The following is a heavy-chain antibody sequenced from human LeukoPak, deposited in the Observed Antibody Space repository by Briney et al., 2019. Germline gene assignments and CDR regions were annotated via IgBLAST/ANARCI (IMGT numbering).Heavy chain of an antibody. D-gene: IGHD1-26*01. CDR1: GFTFSDYA. CDR2: LSGGGGST. J-gene: IGHJ4*02. CDR3: ARDKIVGATHFDY. V-gene: IGHV3-23*01. Sequence: GGSLRLSCAASGFTFSDYAMSWVRQAPGRGLEWVSTLSGGGGSTYYADSVKGRFTISRDNSKNTLYLQMNSLRAEDTAVYYCARDKIVGATHFDYWGQGTLVTVSS.